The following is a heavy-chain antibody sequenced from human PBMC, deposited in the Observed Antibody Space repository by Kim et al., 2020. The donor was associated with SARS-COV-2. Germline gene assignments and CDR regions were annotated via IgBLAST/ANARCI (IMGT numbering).Heavy chain of an antibody. J-gene: IGHJ3*02. CDR1: GGSISSSSYY. CDR2: IYYSGST. V-gene: IGHV4-39*01. CDR3: ARPRRAAMAQDAFDI. D-gene: IGHD5-18*01. Sequence: SETLSLTCTVSGGSISSSSYYWGWIRQPPGKGLEWIGSIYYSGSTYYNPSLKSRVTISVDTSKNQFSLKLSSVTAADTAVYYCARPRRAAMAQDAFDIWGQGTMVTVSS.